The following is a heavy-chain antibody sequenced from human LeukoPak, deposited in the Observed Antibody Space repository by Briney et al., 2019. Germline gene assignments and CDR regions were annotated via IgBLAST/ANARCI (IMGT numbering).Heavy chain of an antibody. Sequence: SETLSLTCTVSGGSITSNSYYWGWIRQPPGKGLEWIGSIYYSGSTYYNPSLKSRVTISVDTSKNQFSLKLSSVTAADTAVYYCARDGRDGYTPFDYWGQGTLVTVSS. V-gene: IGHV4-39*07. CDR3: ARDGRDGYTPFDY. D-gene: IGHD5-24*01. CDR1: GGSITSNSYY. J-gene: IGHJ4*02. CDR2: IYYSGST.